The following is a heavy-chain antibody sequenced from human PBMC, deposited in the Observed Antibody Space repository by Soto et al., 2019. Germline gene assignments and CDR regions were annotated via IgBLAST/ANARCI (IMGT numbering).Heavy chain of an antibody. J-gene: IGHJ4*02. CDR1: GGSISSYY. CDR2: IYYSGST. Sequence: SETLSLTCTVSGGSISSYYWSWIRQPPGKGLEWIGYIYYSGSTNYNPSLKSRVTISVDTSKNRFSLKLSSVTAADTAVYYCARGGXHSGYYYAYWGQGTLVTVSS. D-gene: IGHD3-22*01. V-gene: IGHV4-59*01. CDR3: ARGGXHSGYYYAY.